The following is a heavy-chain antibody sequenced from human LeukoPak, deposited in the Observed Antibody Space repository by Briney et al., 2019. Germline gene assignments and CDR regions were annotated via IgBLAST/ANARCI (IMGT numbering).Heavy chain of an antibody. Sequence: ASVKVSCKASGYTFTSYGISWVRQAPGQGLEWMGWISAYNGNTNYAQKLQGRVTMTTDTSTSTAYMELRSPRSDDTAVYYCARDNCSGGSCYYYYGMDVWGQGTTVTVSS. D-gene: IGHD2-15*01. J-gene: IGHJ6*02. CDR3: ARDNCSGGSCYYYYGMDV. V-gene: IGHV1-18*01. CDR1: GYTFTSYG. CDR2: ISAYNGNT.